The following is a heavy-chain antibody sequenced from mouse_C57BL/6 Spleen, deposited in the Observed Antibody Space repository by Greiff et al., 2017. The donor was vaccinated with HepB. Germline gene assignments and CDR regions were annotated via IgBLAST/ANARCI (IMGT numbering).Heavy chain of an antibody. J-gene: IGHJ1*03. CDR1: GFTFSSYG. CDR2: ISSGGSYT. Sequence: EVQLVESGGDLVKPGGSLKLSCAASGFTFSSYGMSWVRQTPDKRLEWVATISSGGSYTYYPDSVKGRFTISRDNAKNTLYLQMSSLKSEDTAMYYCARHGEPRYFDVWGTGTTVTVSS. V-gene: IGHV5-6*01. CDR3: ARHGEPRYFDV.